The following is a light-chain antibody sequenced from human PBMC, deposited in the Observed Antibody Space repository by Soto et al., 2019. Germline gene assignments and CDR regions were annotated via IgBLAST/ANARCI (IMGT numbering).Light chain of an antibody. CDR1: ESVSDD. Sequence: IVLTPSPANLSVSPGERATLSCRASESVSDDLAWYQQKPGRAPRLLIYRASTRAAGVSARISGSGSGTEFTLSISSLQPEDSAVYYCQQYYNWPPWTFGQGTKVDVK. J-gene: IGKJ1*01. CDR3: QQYYNWPPWT. CDR2: RAS. V-gene: IGKV3-15*01.